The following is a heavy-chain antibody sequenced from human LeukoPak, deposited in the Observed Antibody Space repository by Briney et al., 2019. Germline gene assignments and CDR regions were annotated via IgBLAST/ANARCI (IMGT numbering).Heavy chain of an antibody. J-gene: IGHJ3*02. D-gene: IGHD3-9*01. CDR2: INHSGST. CDR3: ARELPRLRYFDWLFDDDAFDI. Sequence: PSETLSLTCAVYGGSFSGYYWSWIRQPPGKGLEWIGEINHSGSTNYNPSLKSRVTILVDTPKNQFSLKLSSATAADTAVYYCARELPRLRYFDWLFDDDAFDIWGQGTMVTVSS. V-gene: IGHV4-34*01. CDR1: GGSFSGYY.